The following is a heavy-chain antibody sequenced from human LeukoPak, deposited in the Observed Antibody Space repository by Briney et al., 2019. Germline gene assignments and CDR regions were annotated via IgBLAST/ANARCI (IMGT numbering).Heavy chain of an antibody. V-gene: IGHV1-69*05. D-gene: IGHD5-18*01. Sequence: ASVKVSCKASGGTFISYAISWVRQAPGQGLEWMGGIIPIFGTANYAQKFQGRVTITTDESTSTAYMELSSLRSEDTAVYYCATRGYSYGLSDYWGQGTLVTVSS. J-gene: IGHJ4*02. CDR1: GGTFISYA. CDR3: ATRGYSYGLSDY. CDR2: IIPIFGTA.